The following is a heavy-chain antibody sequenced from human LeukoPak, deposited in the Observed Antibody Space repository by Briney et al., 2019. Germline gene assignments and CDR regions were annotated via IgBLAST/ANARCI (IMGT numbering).Heavy chain of an antibody. CDR1: GGSISSSSYY. CDR2: IYYSGST. Sequence: PSETLSLTCTVSGGSISSSSYYWGWIRQPPGKGLEWIGSIYYSGSTYYNPSLKSRVTISVDTAKNQFSLKLSSVTAADTAVYYCARPRSIAVAGTYWFDPWGQGTLVTVSS. D-gene: IGHD6-19*01. CDR3: ARPRSIAVAGTYWFDP. V-gene: IGHV4-39*07. J-gene: IGHJ5*02.